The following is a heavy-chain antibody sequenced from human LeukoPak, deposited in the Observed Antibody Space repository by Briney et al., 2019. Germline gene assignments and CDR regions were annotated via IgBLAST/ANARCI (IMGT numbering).Heavy chain of an antibody. CDR1: GFTFTNAW. D-gene: IGHD1-26*01. V-gene: IGHV3-15*01. J-gene: IGHJ4*02. Sequence: GGSLRLSCAASGFTFTNAWMSWVRQAPGKGLEWVGRVKSKTSGGTVDYAAPVKVRFTISRDDSKDTLWLQMNSLKTEDTAVYYCTAGVGSSDHDYWGQGTLVTVSS. CDR2: VKSKTSGGTV. CDR3: TAGVGSSDHDY.